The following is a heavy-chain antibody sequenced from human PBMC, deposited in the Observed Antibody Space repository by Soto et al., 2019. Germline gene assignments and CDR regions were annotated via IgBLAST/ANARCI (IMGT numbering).Heavy chain of an antibody. CDR1: GGSIRSSSYY. CDR3: ATLPDWGSGSN. Sequence: QLQLQESGPGLVKPSETLSLTCTVSGGSIRSSSYYWGWIRQSPGRGLEWIGNIYYSGNTYYNSSLKSRVTISIDTSKNQFSLKLSSETAADTAVYYCATLPDWGSGSNWGQGTLVTVSS. J-gene: IGHJ4*02. CDR2: IYYSGNT. V-gene: IGHV4-39*01. D-gene: IGHD3-10*01.